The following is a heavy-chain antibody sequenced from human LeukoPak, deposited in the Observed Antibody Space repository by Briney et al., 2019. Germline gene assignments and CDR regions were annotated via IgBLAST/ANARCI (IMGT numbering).Heavy chain of an antibody. J-gene: IGHJ5*02. CDR2: IWFDGNNK. V-gene: IGHV3-33*01. CDR3: ATDAGHWFDP. Sequence: GGSLRLSCAASGFTFSNNDMHGVRQAPGKGLEGVAVIWFDGNNKYYTDSVKGRFTISRDNSKNTLFLQMNSLRAEDTAVSYCATDAGHWFDPWGQGTLVTVSS. CDR1: GFTFSNND.